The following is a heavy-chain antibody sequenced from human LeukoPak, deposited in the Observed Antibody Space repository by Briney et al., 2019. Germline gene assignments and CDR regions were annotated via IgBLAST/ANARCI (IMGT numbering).Heavy chain of an antibody. Sequence: GSVSASSAASGYTFTGYYMCSVRQAPGQGLEWMGWINPNSGGTNYAQKFQGRVTLTRETSVSTVYMELSRLRSDGTAMYICARAWIRGIDRFDYWGQGTWVTVSS. J-gene: IGHJ4*02. CDR2: INPNSGGT. V-gene: IGHV1-2*02. CDR1: GYTFTGYY. D-gene: IGHD3-10*01. CDR3: ARAWIRGIDRFDY.